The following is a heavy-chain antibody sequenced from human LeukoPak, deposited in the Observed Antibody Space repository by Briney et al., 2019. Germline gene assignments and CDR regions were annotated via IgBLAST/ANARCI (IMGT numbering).Heavy chain of an antibody. J-gene: IGHJ4*02. Sequence: PGGSLRLSCAASGFTFSSYGMHWVRQAPGKGLEWVAVIWSDGSDKYYADSVRGRFTISRDNSKNTLYLQMNSLRAEDTAVYYCARGGSGTHNFDYWGQGTLVTVSS. CDR3: ARGGSGTHNFDY. V-gene: IGHV3-33*01. CDR2: IWSDGSDK. CDR1: GFTFSSYG. D-gene: IGHD1-26*01.